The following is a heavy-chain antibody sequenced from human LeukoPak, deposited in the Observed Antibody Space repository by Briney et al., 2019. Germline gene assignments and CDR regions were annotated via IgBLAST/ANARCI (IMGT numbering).Heavy chain of an antibody. CDR3: ARGGSLAVAPHLYYFDY. V-gene: IGHV1-46*01. CDR1: GYTFTGYH. Sequence: GASVKVSCKASGYTFTGYHMHWVRQAPGQGLEWMGIINPSGGSTTYAQNFQGRVTMTRDTSTSAVYMELSSLRSEDTAVYYCARGGSLAVAPHLYYFDYWGQGTLVTVSS. CDR2: INPSGGST. D-gene: IGHD6-19*01. J-gene: IGHJ4*02.